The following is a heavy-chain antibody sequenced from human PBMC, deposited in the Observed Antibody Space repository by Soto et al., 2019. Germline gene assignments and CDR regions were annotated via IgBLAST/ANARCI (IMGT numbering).Heavy chain of an antibody. D-gene: IGHD5-18*01. J-gene: IGHJ6*03. V-gene: IGHV3-48*01. CDR2: ISSSSSTI. Sequence: GGSLRLSCAASGFTFSSYSMNWVRQAPGKGLEWVSYISSSSSTIYYADSVKGRFTISRDNAKNSLYLQMNSLRAEDTAVYYCAREQLTSSYDYYYYYMDVWGKGTTVTVSS. CDR3: AREQLTSSYDYYYYYMDV. CDR1: GFTFSSYS.